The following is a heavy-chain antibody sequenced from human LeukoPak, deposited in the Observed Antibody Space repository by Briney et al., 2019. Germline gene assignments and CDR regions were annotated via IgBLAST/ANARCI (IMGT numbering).Heavy chain of an antibody. CDR3: ASFLRFPGYFDY. CDR2: IIPIFGTA. D-gene: IGHD3-3*01. J-gene: IGHJ4*02. CDR1: GGTFSSYA. V-gene: IGHV1-69*13. Sequence: VASVKVSCKASGGTFSSYAISWVRQAPGQGLEWMGGIIPIFGTANYAQKFQGRVTITADESTCTAYMELSSLRSEDTAVYYCASFLRFPGYFDYWGQGTLVTVSS.